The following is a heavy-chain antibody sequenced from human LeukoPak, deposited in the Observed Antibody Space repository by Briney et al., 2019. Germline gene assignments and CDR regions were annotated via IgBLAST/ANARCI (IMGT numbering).Heavy chain of an antibody. CDR2: MHYSGST. J-gene: IGHJ4*02. Sequence: SETLSLTCTVSSGSIRSGYYFWGWIRQPPGKGLECIGTMHYSGSTYYNPSLKSRATISVDTSKNHFSLKLSSVTAADTAFYYCAGVVGAGYCTRTSCYFAYWGQGVLVTVSS. D-gene: IGHD2-2*01. V-gene: IGHV4-39*07. CDR3: AGVVGAGYCTRTSCYFAY. CDR1: SGSIRSGYYF.